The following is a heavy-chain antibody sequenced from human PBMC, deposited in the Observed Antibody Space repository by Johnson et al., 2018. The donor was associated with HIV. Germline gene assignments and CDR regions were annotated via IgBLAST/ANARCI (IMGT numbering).Heavy chain of an antibody. CDR3: ARQTLRAFDI. J-gene: IGHJ3*02. CDR1: GFTFSSYA. V-gene: IGHV3-30-3*01. Sequence: QVQLMESGGGVVQPGRSLRLSCAASGFTFSSYAMHWVRQAPGKGLEWVAVISYDGSNKYYADSVKGRFTIYRDNSKNKLYLQMNSLRAEDTAVYYCARQTLRAFDIWGQGTMVTVSS. CDR2: ISYDGSNK.